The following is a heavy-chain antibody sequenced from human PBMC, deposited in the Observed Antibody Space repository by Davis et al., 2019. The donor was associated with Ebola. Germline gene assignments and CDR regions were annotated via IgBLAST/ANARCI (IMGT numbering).Heavy chain of an antibody. CDR3: ARGMWLLYYGMDV. CDR2: ISYDGNKE. D-gene: IGHD5-12*01. Sequence: GGSLRLSCVASGFNFRTYSMHWVRQAPGKGLEWVASISYDGNKEYYADSGRGRFTISRDSSKNSLYLQMNSLRAEDTAVYYCARGMWLLYYGMDVWGQGTTVTVSS. J-gene: IGHJ6*02. CDR1: GFNFRTYS. V-gene: IGHV3-30-3*01.